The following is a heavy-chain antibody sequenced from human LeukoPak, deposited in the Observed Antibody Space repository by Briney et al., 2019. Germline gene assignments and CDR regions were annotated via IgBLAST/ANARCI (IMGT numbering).Heavy chain of an antibody. CDR1: GGSISSSSYY. V-gene: IGHV4-39*07. Sequence: SETLSLTCTDSGGSISSSSYYWGWIRQPPGKGLEWIGSIYYSGSTYYNPSLKSRVTISVDTSKNQFSLKLSSVTAADTAVYYCARENVLVVVNDAFDIWGQGTMVTVSS. CDR2: IYYSGST. J-gene: IGHJ3*02. CDR3: ARENVLVVVNDAFDI. D-gene: IGHD3-22*01.